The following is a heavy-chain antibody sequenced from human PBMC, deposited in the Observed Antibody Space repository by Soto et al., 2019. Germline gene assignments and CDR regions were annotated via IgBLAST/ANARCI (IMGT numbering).Heavy chain of an antibody. CDR2: ISSSSSYT. CDR3: ARDHRSGDGSGSYSTY. J-gene: IGHJ4*02. D-gene: IGHD3-10*01. CDR1: GFTFSDYY. Sequence: PGGSLRLSCAASGFTFSDYYMSWIRQAPGKGLEWVSYISSSSSYTNYADSVKGRFTISRDNAKNSLYLQMNSLRAEDTAVYYCARDHRSGDGSGSYSTYWGQGTLVTVSS. V-gene: IGHV3-11*06.